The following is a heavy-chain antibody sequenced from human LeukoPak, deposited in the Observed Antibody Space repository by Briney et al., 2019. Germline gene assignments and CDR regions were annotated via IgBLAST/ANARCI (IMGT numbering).Heavy chain of an antibody. CDR2: ISGSGGST. CDR1: GFTFSHYD. Sequence: PGRSLRLSCAASGFTFSHYDISWVRQAPGKGLEWVSGISGSGGSTYYADSVKGRFTISRDNSKNTLYLQMNSLRAEDTAVYYCARIVTYYYDSSGSPDYWGQGTLVTVSS. CDR3: ARIVTYYYDSSGSPDY. J-gene: IGHJ4*02. D-gene: IGHD3-22*01. V-gene: IGHV3-23*01.